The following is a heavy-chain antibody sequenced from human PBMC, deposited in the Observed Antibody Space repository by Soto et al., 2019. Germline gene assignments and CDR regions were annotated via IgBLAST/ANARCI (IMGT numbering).Heavy chain of an antibody. CDR1: GYTFTRYH. V-gene: IGHV1-46*01. J-gene: IGHJ4*02. CDR3: ARDGVTVDYYDSSGYYPDY. D-gene: IGHD3-22*01. Sequence: SVKGSCKASGYTFTRYHMHWVRQGPVQVLEWMGIINPSGGSTSYAQKFQGRVTMNRDTYTSTVYLELSSLRSEDTAVYYCARDGVTVDYYDSSGYYPDYWGQGTLVTVSS. CDR2: INPSGGST.